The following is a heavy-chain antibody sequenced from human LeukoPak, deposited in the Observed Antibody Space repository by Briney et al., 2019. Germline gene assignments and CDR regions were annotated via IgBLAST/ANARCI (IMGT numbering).Heavy chain of an antibody. D-gene: IGHD7-27*01. CDR1: GYTFTSYY. CDR3: ASESGSELGGPYYYYCMDV. Sequence: ASVKVSCKASGYTFTSYYMHWVRQAPGQGLEWMGIINPSGGSTSYAQKFQGRVTMTRDTSTSTVYMELSSLRSEDTAVYYCASESGSELGGPYYYYCMDVWGQGTTVTVSS. J-gene: IGHJ6*02. V-gene: IGHV1-46*01. CDR2: INPSGGST.